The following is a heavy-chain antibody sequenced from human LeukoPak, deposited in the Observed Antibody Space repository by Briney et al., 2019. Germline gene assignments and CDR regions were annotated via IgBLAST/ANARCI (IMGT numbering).Heavy chain of an antibody. V-gene: IGHV3-33*01. D-gene: IGHD6-13*01. J-gene: IGHJ5*02. CDR2: IWYDGSNK. CDR3: ARDAAAAGTDWFDP. CDR1: EFTFSSYG. Sequence: GRSLRLSCAASEFTFSSYGMHWVRQAPGKGLEWVAVIWYDGSNKYYADSVKGRFTISRDNSKNTLYLQMNSLRAEDTAVYYCARDAAAAGTDWFDPWGQGTLVTVSS.